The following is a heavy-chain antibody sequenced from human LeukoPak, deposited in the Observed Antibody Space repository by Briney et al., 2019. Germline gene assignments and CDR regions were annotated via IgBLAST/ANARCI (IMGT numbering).Heavy chain of an antibody. J-gene: IGHJ3*02. CDR3: ARERTLTGDYPETFDI. CDR1: GASISSYY. CDR2: IYGRGNT. D-gene: IGHD3-9*01. V-gene: IGHV4-4*07. Sequence: SETLSLTCTVSGASISSYYWSWIRQPAWKGLEWIGRIYGRGNTKYNPSLTSRVTMSVDTSKNQLSLKLSSVTAADTAVYYCARERTLTGDYPETFDIWGQGTMVTVSS.